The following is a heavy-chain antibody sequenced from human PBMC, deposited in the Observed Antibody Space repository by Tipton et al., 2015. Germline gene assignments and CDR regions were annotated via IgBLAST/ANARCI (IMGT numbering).Heavy chain of an antibody. CDR3: ARETPYGDSYYYYYAMDV. Sequence: TLSLTCNVSGGSISSGGYYWSWIRQHPGKGLEWIGYIYYGGSTYYNPSLRSRVIISVDTSKNQFSLTLNSVTAADTAVYYCARETPYGDSYYYYYAMDVWGQGTTVTVS. V-gene: IGHV4-31*03. J-gene: IGHJ6*02. CDR2: IYYGGST. D-gene: IGHD4-17*01. CDR1: GGSISSGGYY.